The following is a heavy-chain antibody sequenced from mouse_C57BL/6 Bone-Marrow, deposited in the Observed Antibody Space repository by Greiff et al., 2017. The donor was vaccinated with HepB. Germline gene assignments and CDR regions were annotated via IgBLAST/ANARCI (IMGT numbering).Heavy chain of an antibody. J-gene: IGHJ2*01. Sequence: EVKLQESGEGLVKPGGSLKLSCAASGFTFSSYAMSWVRQTPEKRLEWVAYISSGGDYIYYADTVKGRFTISRDNARNTLYLQMSSLKSEDTAMYYCTVITTVVAHYFDYWGQGTTLTVSS. CDR3: TVITTVVAHYFDY. CDR2: ISSGGDYI. V-gene: IGHV5-9-1*02. D-gene: IGHD1-1*01. CDR1: GFTFSSYA.